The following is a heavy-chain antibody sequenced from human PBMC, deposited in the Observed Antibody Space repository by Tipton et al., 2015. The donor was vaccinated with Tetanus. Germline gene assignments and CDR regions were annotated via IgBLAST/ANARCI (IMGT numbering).Heavy chain of an antibody. J-gene: IGHJ6*03. CDR2: IYYSGST. Sequence: TLSLTCTVSGGSISSSSYYWGWIRQPPGKGLGWIGSIYYSGSTYYNPSLKSRLTISVDTSKNQFSLKLSSVTAADTAVYYCARHVEQLVPYYYYYMDVWGEGTTVTVSS. CDR3: ARHVEQLVPYYYYYMDV. CDR1: GGSISSSSYY. D-gene: IGHD6-6*01. V-gene: IGHV4-39*01.